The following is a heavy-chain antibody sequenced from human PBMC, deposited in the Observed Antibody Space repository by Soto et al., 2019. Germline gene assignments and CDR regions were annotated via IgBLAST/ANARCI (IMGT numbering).Heavy chain of an antibody. V-gene: IGHV3-23*01. CDR2: ISGSGGST. CDR1: GFTFSSYA. J-gene: IGHJ4*02. Sequence: GGSLRLSCAASGFTFSSYAMSWVRQAPGKGLEWVSAISGSGGSTYYADSVKGRFTISRDNSKNTLYLQMNSLRAEDTAVYYCAKDDIPPSYSSLTTNFDYWGQGTLVTVSS. CDR3: AKDDIPPSYSSLTTNFDY. D-gene: IGHD6-13*01.